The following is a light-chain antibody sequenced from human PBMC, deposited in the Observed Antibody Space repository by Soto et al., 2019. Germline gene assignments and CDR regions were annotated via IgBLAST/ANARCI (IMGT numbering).Light chain of an antibody. J-gene: IGKJ5*01. V-gene: IGKV1-39*01. CDR2: AAS. CDR3: QQYGSSPIT. Sequence: DIQMAQSPSSLSASVGDRVTITCRASQSISSYLNWYQQKPGKAPKLLIYAASTLQSGAPSRFSGSGSGTVFTLTISCLQSEDFAVYYCQQYGSSPITFGQGTRLEIK. CDR1: QSISSY.